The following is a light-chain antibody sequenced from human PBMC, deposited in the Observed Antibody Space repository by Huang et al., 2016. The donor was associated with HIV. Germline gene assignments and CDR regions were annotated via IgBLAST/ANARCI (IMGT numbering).Light chain of an antibody. J-gene: IGKJ3*01. CDR1: QSVLYSSNNKNY. V-gene: IGKV4-1*01. CDR2: WAS. Sequence: DIVMTQSPDSLAVSLGARATINCKSSQSVLYSSNNKNYLAWYQQKPGQPPKLLIYWASTREAGVPDRCSGSGSGTDFTLTISSLQAEDVAVYYCQQYYSTPPVTFGPGTKVDIK. CDR3: QQYYSTPPVT.